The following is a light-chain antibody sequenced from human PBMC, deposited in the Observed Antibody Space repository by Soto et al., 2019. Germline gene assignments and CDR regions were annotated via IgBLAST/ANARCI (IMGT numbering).Light chain of an antibody. CDR3: SSYTSSSIYV. Sequence: QSALTQPASVSGSPGQAITISCTGTSSDVGGYNYVSWYQQYPGKAPKLMIYDVSNRPSGVSNRFSGSKSGNTASLTISGLQAKDEADYYCSSYTSSSIYVFGTGTKLTVL. J-gene: IGLJ1*01. CDR2: DVS. V-gene: IGLV2-14*01. CDR1: SSDVGGYNY.